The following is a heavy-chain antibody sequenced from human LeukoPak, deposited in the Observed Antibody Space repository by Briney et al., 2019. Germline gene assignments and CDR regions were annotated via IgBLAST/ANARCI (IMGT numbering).Heavy chain of an antibody. CDR3: ARESYHYYGMDV. V-gene: IGHV4-30-4*01. CDR1: GGSISSGDYY. J-gene: IGHJ6*02. Sequence: PSETLSLTCTVSGGSISSGDYYWSWIRQPPGKGLEWIGYIYYSGSTYYNPSLKSRVTISVDTSKNQFSLKLSSVTAADTAVYYCARESYHYYGMDVWGQGTTVTVSS. CDR2: IYYSGST.